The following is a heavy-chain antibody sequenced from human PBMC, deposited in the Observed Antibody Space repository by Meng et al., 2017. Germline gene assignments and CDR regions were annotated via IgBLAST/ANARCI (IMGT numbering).Heavy chain of an antibody. J-gene: IGHJ4*02. Sequence: GESLKISCAASGFTFSSYAMHWVRQAPGKGLEYVSSISSNGGSTYYANSVNGRFTISRDNSKNTLYLQMGSLRAEDMAVYYCARYACSGGSCYADYWGQGTRVNGAS. CDR1: GFTFSSYA. V-gene: IGHV3-64*01. CDR2: ISSNGGST. D-gene: IGHD2-15*01. CDR3: ARYACSGGSCYADY.